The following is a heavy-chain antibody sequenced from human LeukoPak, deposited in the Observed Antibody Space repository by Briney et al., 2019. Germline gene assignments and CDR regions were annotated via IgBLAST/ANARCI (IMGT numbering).Heavy chain of an antibody. D-gene: IGHD3-9*01. CDR2: ISGSGAST. J-gene: IGHJ6*02. CDR1: GFIFSGYA. V-gene: IGHV3-23*01. Sequence: GSLRLSCAASGFIFSGYAMTWVRQAPGKGLEWVSSISGSGASTYYADSVKGRFTISRDNSRNTLFLQMNSLRVEDTAVYYCARFRYASTWPYGVDVWGQGTTVTVSS. CDR3: ARFRYASTWPYGVDV.